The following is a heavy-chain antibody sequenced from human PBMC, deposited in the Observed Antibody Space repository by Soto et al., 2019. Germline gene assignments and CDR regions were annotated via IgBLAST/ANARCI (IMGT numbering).Heavy chain of an antibody. Sequence: QVQLAQSGAEVRKPGSSVKVSCRASGGAFSDFAFSWVRQAPGQGLEWMGGIIPMFAASKYAQRFQGRVSITADTSTQTVYLELSSLTPADTAVYYCARGGIVAVPATLSSYQEYTYYRFDSWGQGTLVSVSS. D-gene: IGHD2-21*02. CDR3: ARGGIVAVPATLSSYQEYTYYRFDS. J-gene: IGHJ4*02. CDR1: GGAFSDFA. V-gene: IGHV1-69*06. CDR2: IIPMFAAS.